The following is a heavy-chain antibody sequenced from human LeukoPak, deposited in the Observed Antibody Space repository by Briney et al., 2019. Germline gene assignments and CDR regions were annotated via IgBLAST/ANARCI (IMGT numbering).Heavy chain of an antibody. CDR1: GGSISSYY. Sequence: SETLSLTCTVSGGSISSYYWSWIRQPLGKGLEWIGYIYYSGSTNYNPSLKSRVTISVDTSKNQFSLKLSSVTAADTAVYYCARDRRDGYNYDAFDIWGQGTMVTVSS. J-gene: IGHJ3*02. V-gene: IGHV4-59*12. CDR2: IYYSGST. CDR3: ARDRRDGYNYDAFDI. D-gene: IGHD5-24*01.